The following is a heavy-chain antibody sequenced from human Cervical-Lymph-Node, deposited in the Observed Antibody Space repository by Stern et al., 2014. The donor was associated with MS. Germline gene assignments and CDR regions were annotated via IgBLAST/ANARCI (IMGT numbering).Heavy chain of an antibody. D-gene: IGHD3-10*01. J-gene: IGHJ4*02. CDR2: IFCDDEK. Sequence: QINLKESGPALVKPTQSLTLNCTFSGFSLNTDGVAVGWISQAPGKGPEWLAFIFCDDEKKYSPSLQPRLAIIIYPSKNQVVLNMANMDPLDTGTYYCAHMRTAFYFFDYCGQGILVPVSS. V-gene: IGHV2-5*02. CDR3: AHMRTAFYFFDY. CDR1: GFSLNTDGVA.